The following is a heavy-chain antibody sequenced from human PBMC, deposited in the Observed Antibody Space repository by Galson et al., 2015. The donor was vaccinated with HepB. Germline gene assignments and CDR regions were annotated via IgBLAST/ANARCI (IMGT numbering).Heavy chain of an antibody. CDR3: ARAKEGRGYFDY. CDR2: AYHSGGT. CDR1: GDSISNDRW. D-gene: IGHD3-10*01. J-gene: IGHJ4*01. Sequence: ETLSLTCAVSGDSISNDRWWSWVRQPPGEGLEWIGEAYHSGGTNYRPSLTSRVTISVDKSKNQFSLKFTSVTAADTAVYYCARAKEGRGYFDYWGHGTMVTVS. V-gene: IGHV4-4*02.